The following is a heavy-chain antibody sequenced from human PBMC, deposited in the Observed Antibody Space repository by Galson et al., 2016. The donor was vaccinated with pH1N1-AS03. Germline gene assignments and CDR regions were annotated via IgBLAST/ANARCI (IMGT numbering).Heavy chain of an antibody. CDR1: GFIFSNYA. J-gene: IGHJ4*02. CDR2: ISGLGEST. CDR3: ANRGDTLGFFES. D-gene: IGHD4-17*01. Sequence: SLRLSCAASGFIFSNYAMTWVRQAPGKGLQWVSTISGLGESTKYADSVKGRFIISRDNSKNTVNLHMNSLRVEDTAVYYCANRGDTLGFFESWGQGTLVTVSS. V-gene: IGHV3-23*01.